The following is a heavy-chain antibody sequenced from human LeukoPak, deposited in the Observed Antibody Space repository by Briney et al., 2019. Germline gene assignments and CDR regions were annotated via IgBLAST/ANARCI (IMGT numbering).Heavy chain of an antibody. V-gene: IGHV4-38-2*01. CDR2: IYHSGST. Sequence: SETLSLTCAVSGYSISSGYYWGWIRQPPGKGLEWIGSIYHSGSTYYDPSLKSRVTISVDTSKNQFSLKLSSVTAADTAVYYCASQDILTGYFLDPWGQGTLVTVSS. CDR3: ASQDILTGYFLDP. D-gene: IGHD3-9*01. J-gene: IGHJ5*02. CDR1: GYSISSGYY.